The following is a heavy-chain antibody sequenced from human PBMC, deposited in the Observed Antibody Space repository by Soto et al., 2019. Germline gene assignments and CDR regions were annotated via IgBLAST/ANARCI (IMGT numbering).Heavy chain of an antibody. J-gene: IGHJ4*02. CDR1: GFPFSNYA. CDR3: AKDRLAGGFDY. CDR2: VSATAGTT. Sequence: GGSLRLSCAAYGFPFSNYAMSWAPQAPGKGLEWVSLVSATAGTTYYTDSVKGRFTISRDNSRNTVYLQMNSLRADDTAVYYCAKDRLAGGFDYWGQGTLVTVSS. D-gene: IGHD3-16*01. V-gene: IGHV3-23*01.